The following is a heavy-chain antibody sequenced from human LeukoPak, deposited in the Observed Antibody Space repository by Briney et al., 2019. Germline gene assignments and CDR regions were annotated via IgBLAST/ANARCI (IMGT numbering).Heavy chain of an antibody. CDR2: INSDGSST. J-gene: IGHJ4*02. D-gene: IGHD3-3*01. V-gene: IGHV3-74*01. CDR1: GFTFSSYA. CDR3: ARAYYDFWSGYYGEPYYFDH. Sequence: GGSLRLSCAASGFTFSSYAMSWVRQAPGKGLVWVSRINSDGSSTSYADSVKGRFTISRDNAKNTLYLQMNSLRAEDTAVYYCARAYYDFWSGYYGEPYYFDHWGQGTLVTVAS.